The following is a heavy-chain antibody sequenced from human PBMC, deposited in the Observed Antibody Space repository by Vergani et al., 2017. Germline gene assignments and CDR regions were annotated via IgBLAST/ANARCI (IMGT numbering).Heavy chain of an antibody. CDR3: AREEEVYCTNGVCPHGFDY. D-gene: IGHD2-8*01. Sequence: QVQLVESGGGLVKPGGSLRLSCAASGFTFSDYYMSWIRQAPGKGLEWVSYISSSGSTIYYADSVKGRFTISRDNAKNSLYLQMNSLRAEATAVYYCAREEEVYCTNGVCPHGFDYWGQGTLVTVSS. J-gene: IGHJ4*02. CDR1: GFTFSDYY. V-gene: IGHV3-11*04. CDR2: ISSSGSTI.